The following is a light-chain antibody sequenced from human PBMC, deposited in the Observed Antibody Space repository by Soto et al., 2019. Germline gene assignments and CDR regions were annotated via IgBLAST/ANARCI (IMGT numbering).Light chain of an antibody. CDR1: QTISSW. V-gene: IGKV1-5*03. J-gene: IGKJ1*01. CDR3: QHYNSYSEA. Sequence: DIQITQSPSTLSGSVGDRVTITCLASQTISSWLAWYQQKPGKAPKLLIYKASTLKSGVPSRFSGSGSGTEFTLTISSLQPDDFATYYCQHYNSYSEAFGQGTKVDIK. CDR2: KAS.